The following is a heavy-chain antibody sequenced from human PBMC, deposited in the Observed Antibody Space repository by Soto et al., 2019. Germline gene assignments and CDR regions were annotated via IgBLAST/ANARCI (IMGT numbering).Heavy chain of an antibody. CDR3: ARTRQYVFYFDY. D-gene: IGHD3-10*01. CDR1: GGSISSGGYY. J-gene: IGHJ4*02. Sequence: PSETLSLTCTVSGGSISSGGYYWSWIRQHPGKGLEWIGYIYYSGSTYYNPSLKSRVTISVDTSKNQFSLKLSSVTAADTAVYYCARTRQYVFYFDYWGQGTLVTVSS. V-gene: IGHV4-31*03. CDR2: IYYSGST.